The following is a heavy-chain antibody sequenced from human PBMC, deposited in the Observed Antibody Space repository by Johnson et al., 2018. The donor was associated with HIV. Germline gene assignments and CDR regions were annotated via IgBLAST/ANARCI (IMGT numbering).Heavy chain of an antibody. D-gene: IGHD3-22*01. Sequence: QVQLVESGGGLVKPGGSLRLSCVASGFIFSDYYMSWIRQAPGQGLEWVSYISFSDSTIGYADSVKGRFTISRDNSKNTLYLQMNSLRAEDTAVYYCAKDKSGRYYDSSGYSLDDAFDIWGQGTMVTVSS. CDR3: AKDKSGRYYDSSGYSLDDAFDI. CDR2: ISFSDSTI. CDR1: GFIFSDYY. J-gene: IGHJ3*02. V-gene: IGHV3-11*04.